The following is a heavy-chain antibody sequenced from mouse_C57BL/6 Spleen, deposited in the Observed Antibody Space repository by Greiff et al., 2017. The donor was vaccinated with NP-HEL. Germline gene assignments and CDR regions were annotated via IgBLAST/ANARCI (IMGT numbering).Heavy chain of an antibody. Sequence: EVKLMESGGGLVKPGGSLKLSCAASGFTFSDYGMHWVRQAPEKGLEWVAYISSGSSTIYYADTVKGRFTISRDNAKNTLFLQMTSLRSEDTAMYYCARLGSGDYAMDYWGQGTSVTVSS. CDR3: ARLGSGDYAMDY. V-gene: IGHV5-17*01. D-gene: IGHD1-1*01. J-gene: IGHJ4*01. CDR1: GFTFSDYG. CDR2: ISSGSSTI.